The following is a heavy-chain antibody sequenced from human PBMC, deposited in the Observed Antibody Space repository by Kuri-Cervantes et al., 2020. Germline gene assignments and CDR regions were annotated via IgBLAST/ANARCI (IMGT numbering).Heavy chain of an antibody. CDR2: ISSSGSYI. D-gene: IGHD5-18*01. V-gene: IGHV3-21*01. Sequence: GESLKISCAASGFTFSSYSMNWVRQAPGKGLEWVSSISSSGSYIYYADSVKGRFTISRDNAKNSLYLQMNSLRAEDTAVYYCARDASYSYGYWHYYYMDVWGKGTTVTVSS. CDR1: GFTFSSYS. CDR3: ARDASYSYGYWHYYYMDV. J-gene: IGHJ6*03.